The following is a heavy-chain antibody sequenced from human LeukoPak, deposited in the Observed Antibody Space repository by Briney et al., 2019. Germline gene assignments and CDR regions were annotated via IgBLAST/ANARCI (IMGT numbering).Heavy chain of an antibody. D-gene: IGHD6-6*01. V-gene: IGHV3-30*03. Sequence: PGGSLRLSCAASGFTFSSYGMHWVRQAPGKGLEWVAVISYDGSNKYYADSVKGRFTISRDNSRNTLYLQMNSLRAEDTAVYYCARSWIAAPLDYWGQGTLVTVFS. CDR3: ARSWIAAPLDY. J-gene: IGHJ4*02. CDR1: GFTFSSYG. CDR2: ISYDGSNK.